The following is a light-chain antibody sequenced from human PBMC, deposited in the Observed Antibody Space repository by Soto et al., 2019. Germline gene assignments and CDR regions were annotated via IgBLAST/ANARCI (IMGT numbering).Light chain of an antibody. CDR2: DAS. CDR3: QQYYSYWT. Sequence: DIQMTQSPSTLSASVGDRVTITCRASQTISNWLAWYQQKPGKAPKLLIYDASSLEGGVPSRFSGSGSGTEFTLTLISLQPDDFATYYCQQYYSYWTFGQGTKVLIK. J-gene: IGKJ1*01. V-gene: IGKV1-5*01. CDR1: QTISNW.